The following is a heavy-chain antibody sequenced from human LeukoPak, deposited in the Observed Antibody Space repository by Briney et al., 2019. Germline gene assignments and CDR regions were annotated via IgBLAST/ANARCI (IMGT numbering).Heavy chain of an antibody. V-gene: IGHV3-23*01. CDR3: AKGSSSWYDAEYFQH. D-gene: IGHD6-13*01. Sequence: GGTLRLSCAASGFTFSSYGMSWVRQAPGKGLEWVSAISGSGGSTYYADSVKGRFTISRDNSKNTLYLQMNSLRAEDTAVYYCAKGSSSWYDAEYFQHWGQGTLVTVSS. J-gene: IGHJ1*01. CDR2: ISGSGGST. CDR1: GFTFSSYG.